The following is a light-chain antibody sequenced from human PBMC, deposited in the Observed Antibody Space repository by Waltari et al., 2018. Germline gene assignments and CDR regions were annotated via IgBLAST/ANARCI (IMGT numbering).Light chain of an antibody. CDR2: DAS. Sequence: EIVLTQSPVTLSLSPGERAALSCRASQSVSNYLVWYQQKPGQAPRLLIYDASNRATGVPARFSGSGSGIDFTLTISSLEPEDFAVYYCQQRTTWTFGQGTKVEIK. CDR3: QQRTTWT. J-gene: IGKJ1*01. CDR1: QSVSNY. V-gene: IGKV3-11*01.